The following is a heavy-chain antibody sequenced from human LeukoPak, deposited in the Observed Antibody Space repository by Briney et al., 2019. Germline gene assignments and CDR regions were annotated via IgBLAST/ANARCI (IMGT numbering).Heavy chain of an antibody. CDR1: GGSFSGYY. Sequence: SETLSLTCAVYGGSFSGYYWSWIRQPPGKGLEWIGEINHSGSTNYNPALKSRVTISVDTSKNQFSLKVSSVTAADTAVYYCASLNWGYAPPNDYWGQGTLVTVSS. V-gene: IGHV4-34*01. D-gene: IGHD7-27*01. CDR2: INHSGST. J-gene: IGHJ4*02. CDR3: ASLNWGYAPPNDY.